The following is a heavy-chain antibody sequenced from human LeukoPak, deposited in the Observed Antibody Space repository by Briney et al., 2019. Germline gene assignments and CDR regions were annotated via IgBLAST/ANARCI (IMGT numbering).Heavy chain of an antibody. Sequence: PGGTLRLSCAASAFTFSSYGMSWVRQAPGKGLEWVSVISGSGGSTFYADSVKGRFTISRDNAKNSLYLQMNSLRAEDTAVYYCARDEYYYDSSGYYFPGGLHYWGQGTLVTVSS. J-gene: IGHJ4*02. D-gene: IGHD3-22*01. CDR1: AFTFSSYG. V-gene: IGHV3-23*01. CDR3: ARDEYYYDSSGYYFPGGLHY. CDR2: ISGSGGST.